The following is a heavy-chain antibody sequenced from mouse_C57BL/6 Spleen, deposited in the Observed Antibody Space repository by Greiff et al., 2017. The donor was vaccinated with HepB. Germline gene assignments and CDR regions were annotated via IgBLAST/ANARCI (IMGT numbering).Heavy chain of an antibody. CDR1: GFTFSSYA. CDR3: ARSDVSSYVEWFAY. D-gene: IGHD1-1*01. J-gene: IGHJ3*01. V-gene: IGHV5-4*03. Sequence: EVKVVESGGGLVKPGGSLKLSCAASGFTFSSYAMSWVRQTPEKRLEWVATISDGGSYTYYPDNVKGRFTISRDNAKNNLYLQMSHLKSEDTAMYYCARSDVSSYVEWFAYWGQGTLVTVPA. CDR2: ISDGGSYT.